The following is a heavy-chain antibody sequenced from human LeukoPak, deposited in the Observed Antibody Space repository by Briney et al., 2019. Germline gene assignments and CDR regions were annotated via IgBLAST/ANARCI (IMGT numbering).Heavy chain of an antibody. Sequence: PGGSLRLSCVDSGFTFSRYAVTWVRQAPGKGLEWVSSITGSGYTYYADSVKGRFTVSRDNSKNTLFLQMNDLRAEDTGLYYCSSDPNGDYVGAFDMWGPGTMVTVAS. J-gene: IGHJ3*02. V-gene: IGHV3-23*01. D-gene: IGHD4-17*01. CDR3: SSDPNGDYVGAFDM. CDR2: ITGSGYT. CDR1: GFTFSRYA.